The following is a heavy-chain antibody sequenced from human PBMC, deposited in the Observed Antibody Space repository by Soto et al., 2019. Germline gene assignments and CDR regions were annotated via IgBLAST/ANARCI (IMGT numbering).Heavy chain of an antibody. V-gene: IGHV1-18*01. CDR2: ISAYNGNT. J-gene: IGHJ4*02. CDR1: GYTFTSYG. D-gene: IGHD6-13*01. CDR3: ARDLEAAGAFDY. Sequence: QVQLVQSGAEVKKPGASVKVSCKASGYTFTSYGISWVRQAPGQGLEWMGWISAYNGNTNYARKLHGTVTMTTETSSLTPYMALRSQRSDDTAVYCCARDLEAAGAFDYWGQGTLVTVSS.